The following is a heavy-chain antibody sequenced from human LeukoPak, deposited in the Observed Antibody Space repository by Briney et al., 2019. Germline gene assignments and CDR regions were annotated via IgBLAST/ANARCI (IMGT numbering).Heavy chain of an antibody. CDR2: IYYSGST. CDR3: AREYSVVTFDY. V-gene: IGHV4-61*01. Sequence: SETLSLTCTVSGGSVSSDSYYWSWIRQPPGKGLEWIGYIYYSGSTNYNPSLKSRVTISVDTSKNQFSLKLSSVTAADTAVYYCAREYSVVTFDYWGQGTLVTVSS. CDR1: GGSVSSDSYY. D-gene: IGHD4-23*01. J-gene: IGHJ4*02.